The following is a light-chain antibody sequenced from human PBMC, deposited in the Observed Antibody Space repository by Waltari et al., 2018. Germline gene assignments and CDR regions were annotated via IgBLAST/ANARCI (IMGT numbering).Light chain of an antibody. V-gene: IGKV3-20*01. Sequence: SCTASQCVGRPLGWYQQKPGPAPMLLIYGASIRATGIPDRFTGSGSGTDFSLTISRLEPEDSAVYYCQMYVRLPVTFGQGTKVEI. CDR2: GAS. CDR1: QCVGRP. CDR3: QMYVRLPVT. J-gene: IGKJ1*01.